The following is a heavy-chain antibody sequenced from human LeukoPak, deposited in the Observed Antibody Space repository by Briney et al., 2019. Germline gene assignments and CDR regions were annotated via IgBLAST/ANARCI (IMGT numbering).Heavy chain of an antibody. CDR1: GYTLTELS. CDR2: FDPEDGET. V-gene: IGHV1-24*01. D-gene: IGHD4-23*01. CDR3: ATRGITLVNPHRTFDY. J-gene: IGHJ4*02. Sequence: ASVKVSCKVSGYTLTELSMHWVRQAPGKGLEWMGGFDPEDGETIYAQKFQGRVTMTEDTSTDTAYMELSSLRSEDTAVYYCATRGITLVNPHRTFDYWGQGTLVTVSS.